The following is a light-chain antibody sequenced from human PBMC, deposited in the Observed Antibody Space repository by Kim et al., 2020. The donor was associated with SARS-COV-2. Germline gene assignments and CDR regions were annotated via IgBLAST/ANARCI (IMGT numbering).Light chain of an antibody. CDR1: QSVSRRY. Sequence: LSAGERATLACRASQSVSRRYGAWYQQKPGQAPRRLIYGASSRATGIPNRFRGSGSGTDFTLTISRLEPEDFVVYYCQQYGSSLYTFGQGTKLEI. CDR2: GAS. CDR3: QQYGSSLYT. V-gene: IGKV3-20*01. J-gene: IGKJ2*01.